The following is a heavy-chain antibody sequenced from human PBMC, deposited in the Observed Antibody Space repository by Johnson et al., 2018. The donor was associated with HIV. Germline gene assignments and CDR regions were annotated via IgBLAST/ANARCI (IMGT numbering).Heavy chain of an antibody. CDR3: ARDYNGVFDV. CDR2: IWYDGSNK. V-gene: IGHV3-33*03. D-gene: IGHD4-11*01. CDR1: GFTFSTYA. Sequence: VKLLESGGGVVQPGRSLRLSCAASGFTFSTYAMHWVRQAPGKGLEWVALIWYDGSNKNYADSVKGRFTISRDNSKNTMSLQMNSLRAEDTAIYYCARDYNGVFDVWGQGTLVTVSS. J-gene: IGHJ3*01.